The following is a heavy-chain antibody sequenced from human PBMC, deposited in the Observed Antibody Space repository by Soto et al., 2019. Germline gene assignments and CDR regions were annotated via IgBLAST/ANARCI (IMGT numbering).Heavy chain of an antibody. J-gene: IGHJ4*02. CDR2: INPNSGGT. V-gene: IGHV1-2*04. CDR3: ARVGLDCSGGSCYYAYYFDY. D-gene: IGHD2-15*01. Sequence: GPVKGSSQASGGTLTGYYIHSGRQAPGQRVERLGWINPNSGGTNYAQKFQGWVTMTRDTSISTAYMELSRLRSDDTGVYYCARVGLDCSGGSCYYAYYFDYWGQGTLVTVSS. CDR1: GGTLTGYY.